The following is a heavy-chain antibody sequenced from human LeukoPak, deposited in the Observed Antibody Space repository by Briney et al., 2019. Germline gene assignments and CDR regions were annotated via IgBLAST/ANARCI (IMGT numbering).Heavy chain of an antibody. D-gene: IGHD6-13*01. CDR2: IDRNSGGT. J-gene: IGHJ4*01. V-gene: IGHV1-2*02. CDR1: GFFFSAYQ. Sequence: ASVKVSCKTSGFFFSAYQMHWLRQAPGQGLEWMGWIDRNSGGTNIAQKLQGRVTMTRDTSMSTVYMEVTGLTSDDTAIYFCARGDSWYLGIDDWGQGTLVTVS. CDR3: ARGDSWYLGIDD.